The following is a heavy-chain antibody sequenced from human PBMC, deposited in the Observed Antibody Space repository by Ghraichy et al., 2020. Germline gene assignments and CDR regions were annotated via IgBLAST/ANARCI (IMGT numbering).Heavy chain of an antibody. D-gene: IGHD4-17*01. V-gene: IGHV3-33*01. J-gene: IGHJ6*02. CDR3: ARDFEPTTVTRHYRYYGMDV. CDR1: GFTFRTYG. Sequence: GGSLRLSCAASGFTFRTYGMHWVRQAPGKGLEWVAFIYFDGSDKYYADSVKGRFTISRDNSKNTVYLQMNSLRAEDTALYYCARDFEPTTVTRHYRYYGMDVWGQGTTVIVSS. CDR2: IYFDGSDK.